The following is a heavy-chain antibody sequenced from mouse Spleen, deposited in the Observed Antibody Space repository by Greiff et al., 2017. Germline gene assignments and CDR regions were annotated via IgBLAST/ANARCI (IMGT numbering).Heavy chain of an antibody. J-gene: IGHJ2*01. Sequence: QVQLQQPGAELVMPGASVKLSCKASGYTFTSYWMHWVKQRPGQGLEWIGEIDPSDSYTNYNQKFKGKATLTVDKSSSTAYMKRSSLTSEDSAVYYCARGDLDYWGQGTTLTVSS. CDR3: ARGDLDY. CDR2: IDPSDSYT. V-gene: IGHV1-69*01. D-gene: IGHD2-13*01. CDR1: GYTFTSYW.